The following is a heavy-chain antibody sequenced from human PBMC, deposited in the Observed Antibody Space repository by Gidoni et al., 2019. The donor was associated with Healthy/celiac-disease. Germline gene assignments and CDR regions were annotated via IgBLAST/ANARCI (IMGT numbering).Heavy chain of an antibody. V-gene: IGHV1-69*01. Sequence: QVQLVQSGAEVKKPGSSVKVSCKASGGTLSSYANSWVRQAPGQGLEWMGGIIPIFGTANYAQKFQGRVTITADESTSTAYMELSSLRSEDTAVYYCARGYIAAAGKDYYYYYGMDVWGQGTTVTVSS. CDR2: IIPIFGTA. CDR1: GGTLSSYA. J-gene: IGHJ6*02. CDR3: ARGYIAAAGKDYYYYYGMDV. D-gene: IGHD6-13*01.